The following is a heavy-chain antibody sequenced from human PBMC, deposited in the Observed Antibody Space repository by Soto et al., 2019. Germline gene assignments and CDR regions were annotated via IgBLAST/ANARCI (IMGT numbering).Heavy chain of an antibody. Sequence: SVKVSFKASGGTFSSYAISWVRQAPGQGLEWMGGIIPIFGTANYAQKFQGRVTITADESTSTAYMELSSLRSEDTAVYYCAREKAWNHYYYYGMDVWGQGTTVTVSS. D-gene: IGHD1-1*01. V-gene: IGHV1-69*13. CDR2: IIPIFGTA. CDR1: GGTFSSYA. CDR3: AREKAWNHYYYYGMDV. J-gene: IGHJ6*02.